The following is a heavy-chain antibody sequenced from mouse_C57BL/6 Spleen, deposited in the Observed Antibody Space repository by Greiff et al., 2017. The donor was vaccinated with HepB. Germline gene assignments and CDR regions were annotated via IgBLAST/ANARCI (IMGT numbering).Heavy chain of an antibody. Sequence: QVQLQQPGAELVMPGASVKLSCKASGYTFTSYWMHWVKQRPGQGLEWIGEIDPSDSYTNYNQKFKGKSTLTVDKSSSTAFMQLSSLTSEDSAVYYCAQDVLNRPFAYWGQGTLVTVSA. CDR1: GYTFTSYW. CDR2: IDPSDSYT. J-gene: IGHJ3*01. V-gene: IGHV1-69*01. CDR3: AQDVLNRPFAY.